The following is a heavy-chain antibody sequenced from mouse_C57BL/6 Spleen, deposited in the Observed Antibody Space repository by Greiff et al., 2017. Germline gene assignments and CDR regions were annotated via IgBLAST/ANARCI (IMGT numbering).Heavy chain of an antibody. CDR3: AKTYYDYDGYFDV. CDR1: GFSLTSYG. V-gene: IGHV2-5*01. D-gene: IGHD2-4*01. J-gene: IGHJ1*03. Sequence: VKVVESGPGLVQPSQSLSITCTVSGFSLTSYGVHWVRQSPGKGLEWLGVIWRGGSTDYNAAFMSRRSITKDNSKSQVFFKMNSLQADDTAIYYCAKTYYDYDGYFDVWGTGTTVTVSS. CDR2: IWRGGST.